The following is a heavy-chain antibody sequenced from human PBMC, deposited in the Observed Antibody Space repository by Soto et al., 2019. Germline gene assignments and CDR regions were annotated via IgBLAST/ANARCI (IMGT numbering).Heavy chain of an antibody. V-gene: IGHV2-26*01. J-gene: IGHJ6*03. CDR3: ARILFGRSVAGGYFYMVV. CDR1: GFSLSNGKVG. Sequence: HVTLKESGPVLVKPTEPLTLTCTVSGFSLSNGKVGVSWIRQPPGKALEWLAHIFSNVEKSYRTSLKSRLTISEDTSKRQVVLTMTNVDPVDTATYYCARILFGRSVAGGYFYMVVWGKGTTVTVSS. D-gene: IGHD6-19*01. CDR2: IFSNVEK.